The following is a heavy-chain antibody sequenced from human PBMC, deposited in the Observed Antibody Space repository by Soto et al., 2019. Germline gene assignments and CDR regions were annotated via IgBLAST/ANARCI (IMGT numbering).Heavy chain of an antibody. CDR3: ARXRGKIVVVPAAKFPFDY. CDR1: GGSFSGYY. J-gene: IGHJ4*02. D-gene: IGHD2-2*01. V-gene: IGHV4-34*01. Sequence: SETLSLTCAVYGGSFSGYYWSWIRQPPGKGLEWIGEINHSGSTNYNPSLKSRVTISVDTSKNQFSLKLSSVTAADTAVYYCARXRGKIVVVPAAKFPFDYWGQGTLVTVSS. CDR2: INHSGST.